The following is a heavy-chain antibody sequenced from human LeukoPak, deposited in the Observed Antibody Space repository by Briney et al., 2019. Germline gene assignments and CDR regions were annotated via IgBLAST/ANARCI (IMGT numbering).Heavy chain of an antibody. CDR1: GYTFTSYY. J-gene: IGHJ4*02. CDR2: INPSGGST. D-gene: IGHD3-16*02. V-gene: IGHV1-46*01. CDR3: ARDWGVRVIGAGEGNGDY. Sequence: ASVKVSCKASGYTFTSYYMHWVRQAPGQGLEWMGIINPSGGSTSYAQKFQGRVTMTRDTSTSTVYMELSSLRSEDTAVYYCARDWGVRVIGAGEGNGDYWGQGTLDTVSS.